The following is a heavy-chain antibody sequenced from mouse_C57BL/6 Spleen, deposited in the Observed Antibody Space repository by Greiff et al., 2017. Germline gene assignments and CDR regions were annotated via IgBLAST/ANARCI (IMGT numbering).Heavy chain of an antibody. CDR3: TRSIRYAMDY. Sequence: QVTLKESGAELVRPGASVTLSCKASGYTFTDYEMHWVKQTPVHGLEWIGAIDPETGGTAYNQKFKGKAILTADKSSSTAYMELRSLTSEDSAVYYCTRSIRYAMDYWGQGTSVTVSS. CDR1: GYTFTDYE. J-gene: IGHJ4*01. CDR2: IDPETGGT. V-gene: IGHV1-15*01.